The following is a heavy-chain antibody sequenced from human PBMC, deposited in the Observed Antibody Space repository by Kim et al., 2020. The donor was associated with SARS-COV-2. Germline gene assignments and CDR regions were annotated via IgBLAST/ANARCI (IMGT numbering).Heavy chain of an antibody. Sequence: YAGSVKDRFSISRDNSKNTVWLQMNSLRAEDMAVYYCARDPRDGYYFFDHWGQGTLVTVSS. D-gene: IGHD1-26*01. CDR3: ARDPRDGYYFFDH. J-gene: IGHJ4*02. V-gene: IGHV3-33*01.